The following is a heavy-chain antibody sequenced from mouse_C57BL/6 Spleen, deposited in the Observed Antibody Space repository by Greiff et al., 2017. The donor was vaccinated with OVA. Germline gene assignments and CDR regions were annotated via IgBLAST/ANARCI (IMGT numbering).Heavy chain of an antibody. V-gene: IGHV1-52*01. CDR1: GYTFTSYW. Sequence: QVQLQQPGAELVRPGSSVKLSCKASGYTFTSYWMHWVKQRPIQGLEWIGNIDPSDSETHYNQKFKDKATLTVDKSSSTAYMQLSSLTSEDSAVYYCARPYGSSPYYFDYWGQGTTLTVSS. CDR3: ARPYGSSPYYFDY. CDR2: IDPSDSET. J-gene: IGHJ2*01. D-gene: IGHD1-1*01.